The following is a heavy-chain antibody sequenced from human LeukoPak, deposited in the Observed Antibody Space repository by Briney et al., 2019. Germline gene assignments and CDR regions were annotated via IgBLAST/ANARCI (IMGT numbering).Heavy chain of an antibody. CDR2: IRSKAYGWTT. V-gene: IGHV3-49*04. CDR1: GFTFGDYA. Sequence: GGTLRLSCTASGFTFGDYAMSWVRQAPGKGLEWVGCIRSKAYGWTTEYAASVKGRFTISRDDSKSIGYLKMTSLKTEDTAVYYCTRDSDPVDTAMVPPSRDYYGMDVWGQGTTVTVSS. J-gene: IGHJ6*02. D-gene: IGHD5-18*01. CDR3: TRDSDPVDTAMVPPSRDYYGMDV.